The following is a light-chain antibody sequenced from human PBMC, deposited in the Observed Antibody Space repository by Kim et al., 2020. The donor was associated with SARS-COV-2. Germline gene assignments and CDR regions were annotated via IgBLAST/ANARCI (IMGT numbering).Light chain of an antibody. V-gene: IGKV3-20*01. Sequence: SPGESATLSCRTSQSIGNDYLAWYQQKPGQAPRLLIYDASRRATGIPDRFSGGGSGTDFSLIISRLEPEDFALFYCQQYGHSPLTFGGGTKVDIK. CDR1: QSIGNDY. CDR2: DAS. J-gene: IGKJ4*01. CDR3: QQYGHSPLT.